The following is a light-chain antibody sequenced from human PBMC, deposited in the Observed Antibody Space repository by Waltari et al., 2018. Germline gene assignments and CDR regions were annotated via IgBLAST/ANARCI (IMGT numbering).Light chain of an antibody. Sequence: EAVMTQSPAALSVSPGERVTLSCKASQNIDNNLAWYQQKPGQSPRLLIYGASTRATGVPARFSGSGSGTEFTLTISSLQSEDCAVFYCQQYNRWPPLTFGGGTKVEIK. V-gene: IGKV3-15*01. J-gene: IGKJ4*01. CDR1: QNIDNN. CDR3: QQYNRWPPLT. CDR2: GAS.